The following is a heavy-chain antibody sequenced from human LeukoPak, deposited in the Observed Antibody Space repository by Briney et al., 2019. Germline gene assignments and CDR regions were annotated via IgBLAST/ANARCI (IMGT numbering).Heavy chain of an antibody. Sequence: PGGSLRLSCAASGFTFSSYAMSWVRQAPGKGLEWVSAISGSGGSTYYADSVKGRFTISRDNSKNTLYLQMNSLRAEDTAVHYCATYSSSWYCFDYWGQGTLVTVSS. CDR1: GFTFSSYA. CDR2: ISGSGGST. CDR3: ATYSSSWYCFDY. D-gene: IGHD6-13*01. V-gene: IGHV3-23*01. J-gene: IGHJ4*02.